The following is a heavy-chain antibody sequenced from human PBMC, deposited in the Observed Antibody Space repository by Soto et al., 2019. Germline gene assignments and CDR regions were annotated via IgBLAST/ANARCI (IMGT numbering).Heavy chain of an antibody. D-gene: IGHD1-26*01. Sequence: QVQLVESGGGVVQPGRSLRLSCAASGFTFSSYGMHWVRQAPGKGLEWGAVISYDGRNKYYADSVKGRFTISRDNSKNTLYLQMNSLRAEDTAVYYCAKGHRSGSYYTGFYFDYWGQGTLVTVSS. CDR2: ISYDGRNK. J-gene: IGHJ4*02. CDR3: AKGHRSGSYYTGFYFDY. CDR1: GFTFSSYG. V-gene: IGHV3-30*18.